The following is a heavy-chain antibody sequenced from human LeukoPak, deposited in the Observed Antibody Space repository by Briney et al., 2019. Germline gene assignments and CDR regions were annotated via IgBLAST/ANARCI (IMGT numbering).Heavy chain of an antibody. V-gene: IGHV5-51*01. Sequence: GESLKISCKGSGYSFTSYWIVWVRQMPGKGLEWMGIIYPDDSDTRYSPSFEGQVIISVDKSVSTAYLQWSSLKASDTATYYCARHGHCTNGVCYSNYYYYMHVWGKGTTVTVSS. D-gene: IGHD2-8*01. CDR1: GYSFTSYW. J-gene: IGHJ6*03. CDR2: IYPDDSDT. CDR3: ARHGHCTNGVCYSNYYYYMHV.